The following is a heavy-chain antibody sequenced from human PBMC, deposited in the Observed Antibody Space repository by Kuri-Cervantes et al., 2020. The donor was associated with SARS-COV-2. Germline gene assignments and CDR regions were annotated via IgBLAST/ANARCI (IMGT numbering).Heavy chain of an antibody. J-gene: IGHJ5*02. CDR3: ARDLGRPVVWWFDP. D-gene: IGHD2-8*02. Sequence: ASVKVSCKASGYTFPTYGIRWVRQAPGQGLEWMGWISAYNGNTNYAQNLQGRVTMTTDTSTNTVYMELRSLRSDDTAVYYCARDLGRPVVWWFDPWGQGTLVTVSS. CDR2: ISAYNGNT. V-gene: IGHV1-18*01. CDR1: GYTFPTYG.